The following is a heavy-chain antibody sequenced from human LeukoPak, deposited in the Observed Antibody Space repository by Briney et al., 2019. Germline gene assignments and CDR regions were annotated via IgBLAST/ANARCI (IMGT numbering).Heavy chain of an antibody. Sequence: GGSLRLSCAASGFTFRSYAMHWVRQAPGKGLEWVAVISYDGSNKYYADSVKGRFTISRDNSKNTLYLQMNSLRAEDAAVYYCARGPSGYHNTGGQGTLVTVSS. CDR1: GFTFRSYA. D-gene: IGHD5-12*01. CDR2: ISYDGSNK. J-gene: IGHJ4*02. CDR3: ARGPSGYHNT. V-gene: IGHV3-30*04.